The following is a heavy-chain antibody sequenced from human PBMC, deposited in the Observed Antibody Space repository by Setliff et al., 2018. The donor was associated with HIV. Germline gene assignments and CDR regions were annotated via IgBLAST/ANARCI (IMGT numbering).Heavy chain of an antibody. CDR3: ARESYGSGSPLFDP. J-gene: IGHJ5*02. Sequence: LRLSCVASGVTISSLWMNWVRQAPGRGLEWVANINVDGSEKYYVESVKGRFTISRDNAKNSLSLKMNSLRDEDTAVYYCARESYGSGSPLFDPWGQGTLVTVSS. CDR2: INVDGSEK. CDR1: GVTISSLW. V-gene: IGHV3-7*01. D-gene: IGHD3-10*01.